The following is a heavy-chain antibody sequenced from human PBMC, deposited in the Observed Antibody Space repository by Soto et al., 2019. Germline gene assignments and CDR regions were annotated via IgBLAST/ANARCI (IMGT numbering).Heavy chain of an antibody. J-gene: IGHJ3*02. Sequence: GGSLRLSCAASGFTFGDYAMHGVRKAPGKGLEWVSGISWNSGYVGYADSVKGRFTISRDNAKNSLYLQMNSLRAEDTAVYYWARGRYCSGGSCYAAAFDIWGQGTRSTV. V-gene: IGHV3-9*01. CDR3: ARGRYCSGGSCYAAAFDI. D-gene: IGHD2-15*01. CDR1: GFTFGDYA. CDR2: ISWNSGYV.